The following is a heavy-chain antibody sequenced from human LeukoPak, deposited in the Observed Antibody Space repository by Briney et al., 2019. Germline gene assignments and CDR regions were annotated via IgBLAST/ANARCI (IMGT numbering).Heavy chain of an antibody. J-gene: IGHJ4*02. CDR3: VKGTYPLFDY. Sequence: GGSLRLSCAASGFTFDGHAMHWVRQAPGRGLDWVSLISGDGGSTYYADSVKGRFTISRDNSKDSPYLQMNSLRTEDTALYYCVKGTYPLFDYWGQGTLVTVSS. V-gene: IGHV3-43*02. CDR1: GFTFDGHA. CDR2: ISGDGGST.